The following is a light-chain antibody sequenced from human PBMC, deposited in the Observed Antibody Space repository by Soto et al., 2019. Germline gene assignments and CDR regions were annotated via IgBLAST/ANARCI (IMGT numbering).Light chain of an antibody. Sequence: DIPMTQSPSSLSASVGDRVTITCRASQSISSYLNWYQQKPGKAPKLLIYPASSLQSGVPSRFSGSGSGTDFTLTISSLQPEDFTTYYCQQSYSTPRTFGQGTKVEIK. V-gene: IGKV1-39*01. J-gene: IGKJ1*01. CDR2: PAS. CDR3: QQSYSTPRT. CDR1: QSISSY.